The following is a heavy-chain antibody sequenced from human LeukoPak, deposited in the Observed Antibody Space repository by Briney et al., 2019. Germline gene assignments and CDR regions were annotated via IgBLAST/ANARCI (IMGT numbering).Heavy chain of an antibody. J-gene: IGHJ5*02. CDR1: GYSISSGYY. Sequence: YPSETLSLTCAVSGYSISSGYYWGWIRQPPGKGLEWIGSIYHSGSTYYNPSLKSRVTISVDTSKNQFSLKLSSVTAADTAVYYCARGEKGDAYYDILTGSFNWFDPWGQGTLVTASS. D-gene: IGHD3-9*01. CDR2: IYHSGST. CDR3: ARGEKGDAYYDILTGSFNWFDP. V-gene: IGHV4-38-2*01.